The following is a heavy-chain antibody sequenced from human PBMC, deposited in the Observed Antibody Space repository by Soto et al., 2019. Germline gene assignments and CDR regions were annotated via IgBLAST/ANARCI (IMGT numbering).Heavy chain of an antibody. Sequence: GGSMRLSCTFSGFTSDDYDYALTWVRQAPGKGLQWLGLIRGSTYGGTTEYAASVKGRFTISRDDSKGITYLQMNSLKTEDTAVYYCSRDGDFYGLDVWGQGTTVTVSS. CDR2: IRGSTYGGTT. J-gene: IGHJ6*02. CDR3: SRDGDFYGLDV. V-gene: IGHV3-49*04. CDR1: GFTSDDYDYA. D-gene: IGHD3-3*01.